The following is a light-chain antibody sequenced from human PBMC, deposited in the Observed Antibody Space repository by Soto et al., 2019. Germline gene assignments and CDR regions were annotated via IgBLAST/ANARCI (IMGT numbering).Light chain of an antibody. V-gene: IGLV1-40*01. CDR2: GNS. Sequence: QSVLTQPPSVSGAPGQRVTISCTGSSSNIGAGYDVHWYQQLPGTVPKLLIYGNSNRPSGVPDRFSGSKSGTSASLAITGLQAEDEADYYCQSYDSSLSGSGVFGGGTKPTVL. CDR1: SSNIGAGYD. J-gene: IGLJ2*01. CDR3: QSYDSSLSGSGV.